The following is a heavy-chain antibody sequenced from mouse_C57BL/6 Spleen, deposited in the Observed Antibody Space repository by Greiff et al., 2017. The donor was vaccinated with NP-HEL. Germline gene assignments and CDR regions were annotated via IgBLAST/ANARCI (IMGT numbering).Heavy chain of an antibody. CDR2: IWSGGST. J-gene: IGHJ4*01. CDR3: ARNGVTGTYAMDY. V-gene: IGHV2-2*01. D-gene: IGHD4-1*01. CDR1: GFSLTSYG. Sequence: VMLVESGPGLVQPSQSLSITCTVSGFSLTSYGVHWVRQSPGKGLEWLGVIWSGGSTDYNAAFISRLSISKDNSKSQVFFKMNSLQADDTAIYYCARNGVTGTYAMDYWGQGTSVTVSS.